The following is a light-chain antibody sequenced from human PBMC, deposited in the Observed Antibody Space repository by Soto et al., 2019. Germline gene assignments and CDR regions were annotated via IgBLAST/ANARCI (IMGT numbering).Light chain of an antibody. J-gene: IGLJ1*01. CDR3: AAWDDSLNGYV. CDR2: SNN. V-gene: IGLV1-44*01. Sequence: QSVLTQPPSASGSPGQRVTISCSGSSSNIGSNAVNWYQQLPGTAPTLLIYSNNERPSGVPDRFSGSKSGTSASLAISGLQSEDAADYYCAAWDDSLNGYVFGNGTKVTVL. CDR1: SSNIGSNA.